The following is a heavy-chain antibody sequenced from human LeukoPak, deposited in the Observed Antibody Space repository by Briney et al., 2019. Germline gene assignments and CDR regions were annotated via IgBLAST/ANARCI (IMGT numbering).Heavy chain of an antibody. J-gene: IGHJ1*01. CDR1: GGSISSGGYS. D-gene: IGHD4-17*01. CDR3: VIDYGDHEYFQH. CDR2: IYHSGST. Sequence: SQTLTLTCAVSGGSISSGGYSWSWIRQPPGKGLEWIGYIYHSGSTYYNPSLKSRVTISVDRSKNQFSLKLSSVTAADTAVYYCVIDYGDHEYFQHWGQGTLVTVSS. V-gene: IGHV4-30-2*01.